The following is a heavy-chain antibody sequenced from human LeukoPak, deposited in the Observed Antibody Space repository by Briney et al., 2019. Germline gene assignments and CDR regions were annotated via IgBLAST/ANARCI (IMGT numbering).Heavy chain of an antibody. CDR2: ISAYNGNT. Sequence: ASVKVSCKASGYTFTSYGISWVRQAPGQGLEWMGWISAYNGNTNYAQKLQGRVTMTTDTSTSTAYMELRSLRSDDTAVYYCARDLWRWAVALPGYWGQGTLVTVSS. CDR3: ARDLWRWAVALPGY. CDR1: GYTFTSYG. J-gene: IGHJ4*02. D-gene: IGHD6-19*01. V-gene: IGHV1-18*01.